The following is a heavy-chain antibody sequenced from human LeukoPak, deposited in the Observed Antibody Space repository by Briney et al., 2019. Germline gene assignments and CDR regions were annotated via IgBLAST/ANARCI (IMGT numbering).Heavy chain of an antibody. V-gene: IGHV4-59*01. J-gene: IGHJ4*02. CDR2: IYYSGSA. CDR1: GGSISSYY. Sequence: PSETLSLTCTVSGGSISSYYWSWIRQPPGKGLEWIGYIYYSGSANYNPSLKSRVTISVDTSKNQSSLKLSSVTAADTAVYYCARAARYYFDYWGQGTRVTVSS. CDR3: ARAARYYFDY.